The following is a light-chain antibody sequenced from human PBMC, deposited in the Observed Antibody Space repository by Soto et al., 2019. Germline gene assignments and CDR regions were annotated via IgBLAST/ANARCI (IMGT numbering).Light chain of an antibody. CDR2: GAS. CDR1: QSVSSSY. J-gene: IGKJ3*01. Sequence: EIVLTQSPGTLSLSPGERATLSCRASQSVSSSYLAWYQQKPGQAPRLLIYGASSRATGIPDRLSGSGSGTDFSLTISRLEPEDFAVYYCQQYGSSPPLCTFGPGTKVDIK. V-gene: IGKV3-20*01. CDR3: QQYGSSPPLCT.